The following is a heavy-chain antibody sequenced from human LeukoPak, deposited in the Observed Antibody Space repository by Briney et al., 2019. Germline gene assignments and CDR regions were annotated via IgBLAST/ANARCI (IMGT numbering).Heavy chain of an antibody. J-gene: IGHJ3*02. D-gene: IGHD3-16*02. V-gene: IGHV3-73*01. Sequence: GGSLRLSCAASGFTFSGSAMHWVRQASGKGLEWVGRIRSKANSYATAYAASVKGRFTISRDDSKNTAYLQMNSLKTEDTAVYYCTRLKLYYDYVWGSYRYDAFDIWGQGTMVTVSS. CDR2: IRSKANSYAT. CDR3: TRLKLYYDYVWGSYRYDAFDI. CDR1: GFTFSGSA.